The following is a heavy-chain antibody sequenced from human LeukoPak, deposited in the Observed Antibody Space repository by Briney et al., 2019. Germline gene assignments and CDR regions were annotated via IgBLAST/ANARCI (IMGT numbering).Heavy chain of an antibody. CDR3: ARDTYGSDY. CDR1: GFIFSNYA. V-gene: IGHV3-30*04. J-gene: IGHJ4*02. Sequence: GGSLRLSCAASGFIFSNYAMHWVRQAPGKGLEWLIFISYGGSNKYYADSVKGRFTISRDNSKNTLYLQMNSLRAEDTAVYYCARDTYGSDYWGQGTLVTVSS. CDR2: ISYGGSNK. D-gene: IGHD3-10*01.